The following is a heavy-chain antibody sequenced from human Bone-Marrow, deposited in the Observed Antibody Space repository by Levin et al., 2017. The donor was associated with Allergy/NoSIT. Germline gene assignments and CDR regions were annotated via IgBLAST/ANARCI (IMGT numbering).Heavy chain of an antibody. CDR2: TLYDGSRS. CDR3: STWGFKLGVDY. J-gene: IGHJ4*02. CDR1: GFSFSRYA. D-gene: IGHD3-16*01. V-gene: IGHV3-30*02. Sequence: LSLTCAASGFSFSRYAMNWVRQAPGKGLEWVANTLYDGSRSWYGDSLRGRCTISRDNSKNTLYLQMNDLRPEDTAVYYCSTWGFKLGVDYWGQGIMVTVSS.